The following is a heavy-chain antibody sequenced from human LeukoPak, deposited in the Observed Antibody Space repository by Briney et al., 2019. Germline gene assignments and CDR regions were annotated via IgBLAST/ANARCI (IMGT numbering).Heavy chain of an antibody. J-gene: IGHJ6*02. V-gene: IGHV3-74*01. D-gene: IGHD4-17*01. CDR1: GLTCSSHW. CDR2: ITNDGSST. CDR3: ARDFPTVTHNGMDV. Sequence: PGGSLRLSCAASGLTCSSHWMHWVRQAPGKGLVWVSRITNDGSSTTYADSVKGRFTISRDNAKNSLYPQMNSLRAEDTAVYYCARDFPTVTHNGMDVWGQGTTVTVSS.